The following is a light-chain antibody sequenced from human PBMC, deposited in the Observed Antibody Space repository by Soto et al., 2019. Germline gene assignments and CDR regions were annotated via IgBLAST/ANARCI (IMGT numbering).Light chain of an antibody. CDR3: QQYNNWPPWT. Sequence: EIVMTQSPATLSVSPGERATLSCRASQSVSSNLAWYQQKPGQAPRLLIYGASTSATRIPARFSGSGSGTECTHTISSLQSEDFAVYYCQQYNNWPPWTFGQGTKVEIK. V-gene: IGKV3-15*01. J-gene: IGKJ1*01. CDR2: GAS. CDR1: QSVSSN.